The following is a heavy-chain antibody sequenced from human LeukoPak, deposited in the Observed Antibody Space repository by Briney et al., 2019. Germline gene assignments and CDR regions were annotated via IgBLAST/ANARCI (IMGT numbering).Heavy chain of an antibody. Sequence: SETLSLTCAVSGYSISSDYWWAWIRQPPGKGLEWIGSITHSGSTAYNPSLRSRVTMSVDTSKNQFSLKLTSVTAADAAVYFCARDIRASGSSWGQGTLVIVSS. D-gene: IGHD1-26*01. CDR1: GYSISSDYW. J-gene: IGHJ5*02. CDR2: ITHSGST. V-gene: IGHV4-38-2*02. CDR3: ARDIRASGSS.